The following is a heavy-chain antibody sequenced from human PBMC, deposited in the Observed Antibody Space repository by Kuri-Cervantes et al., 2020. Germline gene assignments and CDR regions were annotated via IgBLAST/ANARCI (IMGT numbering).Heavy chain of an antibody. CDR1: GFTFSSYG. V-gene: IGHV3-30*18. D-gene: IGHD3-3*01. CDR2: ISYDGSNK. Sequence: GESLKISCAASGFTFSSYGMHWVRQAPGKGLEWVAVISYDGSNKYYADSVKGRFTISRDNSKNTPYLQMNSLRAEDTAVYYCAKEEGNYDFWSGYLKLGVYWYFDLWGRGTLVTVSS. J-gene: IGHJ2*01. CDR3: AKEEGNYDFWSGYLKLGVYWYFDL.